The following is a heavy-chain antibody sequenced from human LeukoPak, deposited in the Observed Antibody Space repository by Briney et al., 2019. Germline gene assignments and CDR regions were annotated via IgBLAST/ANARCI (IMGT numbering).Heavy chain of an antibody. Sequence: PGASLRLSCVVSGFTLSTYSINWVRQAPGKGLEWVSSIILKSRYIYYADSVKGRFTISGDNAKNSLYLQMNSLRAEDTAVYYCARCSGSSTYHSDDYWGQGTLVTVSS. CDR3: ARCSGSSTYHSDDY. D-gene: IGHD2-15*01. V-gene: IGHV3-21*01. CDR2: IILKSRYI. CDR1: GFTLSTYS. J-gene: IGHJ4*02.